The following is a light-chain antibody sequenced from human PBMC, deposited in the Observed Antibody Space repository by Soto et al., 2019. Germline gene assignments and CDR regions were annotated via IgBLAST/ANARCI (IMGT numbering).Light chain of an antibody. V-gene: IGKV3-15*01. CDR3: QQYYNWPRT. J-gene: IGKJ1*01. Sequence: EIVMTQSPATLSVSPGETATLSCRASQSISSTLAWYQQKPGQAPRLLIYGASTRATGIPARFSGSGAGTEFTLTSSLLQSEDFAVYYWQQYYNWPRTFGQGTKVEI. CDR2: GAS. CDR1: QSISST.